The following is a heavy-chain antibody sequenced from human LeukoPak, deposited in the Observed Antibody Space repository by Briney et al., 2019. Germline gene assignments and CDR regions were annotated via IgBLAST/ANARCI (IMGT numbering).Heavy chain of an antibody. V-gene: IGHV3-53*01. CDR3: ARGAGYNYPYYFDY. Sequence: QAGGSLRLSCAASGFTVSSNYMNWVRQAPGKGLEWVSVIYGGGNIYYADSVKGRFTISRDNSKNTLYLQINSLRAEDTAVYYCARGAGYNYPYYFDYWGQGTLVTVSS. J-gene: IGHJ4*02. CDR2: IYGGGNI. CDR1: GFTVSSNY. D-gene: IGHD5-24*01.